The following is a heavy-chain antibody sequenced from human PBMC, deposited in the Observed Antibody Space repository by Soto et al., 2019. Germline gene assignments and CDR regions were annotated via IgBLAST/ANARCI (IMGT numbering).Heavy chain of an antibody. CDR2: ISAHNGNT. CDR3: ARGRYGDY. J-gene: IGHJ4*02. D-gene: IGHD1-1*01. CDR1: GYTFTSYG. V-gene: IGHV1-18*01. Sequence: QADLVQSGAEVKKPGASVKVSCKASGYTFTSYGITWVRQAPGQGLEWMGWISAHNGNTDYAQKLQGRVIVTRDTSTSTAYMELRSLISDDTAVYYCARGRYGDYWGQGALVTVSS.